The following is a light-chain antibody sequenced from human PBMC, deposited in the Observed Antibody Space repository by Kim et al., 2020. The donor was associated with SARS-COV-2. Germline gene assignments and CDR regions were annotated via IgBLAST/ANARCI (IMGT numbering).Light chain of an antibody. Sequence: QSVLTQPPSASGTPGQRVTISCSGSSSNIGSHSVYWYHQLPGTAPKLLIYRNNQRPSGVPDRFSGSKSGTSASLAIGGLRSEDEADYYCAAWDDSLSGLWVFGGGTQLTVL. CDR1: SSNIGSHS. V-gene: IGLV1-47*01. CDR3: AAWDDSLSGLWV. J-gene: IGLJ3*02. CDR2: RNN.